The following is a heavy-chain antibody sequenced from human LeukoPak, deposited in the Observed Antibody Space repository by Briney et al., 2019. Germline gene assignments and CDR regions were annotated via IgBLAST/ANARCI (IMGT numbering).Heavy chain of an antibody. CDR2: INHSGST. J-gene: IGHJ6*02. V-gene: IGHV4-34*01. D-gene: IGHD6-19*01. Sequence: SETLSPTCAVYGGSFSGYYWSWIRQPPGKGLEWIGEINHSGSTNYNPSLKSRVTISVDTSKNQFSLKLSSVTAADTAVYYCARFRAVAGSYYYGMDVWGQGTTVTVSS. CDR1: GGSFSGYY. CDR3: ARFRAVAGSYYYGMDV.